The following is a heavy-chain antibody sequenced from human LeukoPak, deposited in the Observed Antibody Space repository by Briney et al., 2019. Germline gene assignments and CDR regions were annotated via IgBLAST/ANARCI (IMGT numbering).Heavy chain of an antibody. D-gene: IGHD1-26*01. CDR2: ISGSGNTI. CDR3: ARDRRELDY. Sequence: GGSLRLSCGASGFTFSSYDMNWVRQAPGKGLEWLSYISGSGNTIYYADSVKGRFTISRDNAKISLYLQMNSLRAEDTAVYYCARDRRELDYWGQGTLVTVSS. V-gene: IGHV3-48*03. CDR1: GFTFSSYD. J-gene: IGHJ4*02.